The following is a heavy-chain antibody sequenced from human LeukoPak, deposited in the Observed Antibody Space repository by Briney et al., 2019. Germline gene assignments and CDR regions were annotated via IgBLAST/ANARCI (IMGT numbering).Heavy chain of an antibody. V-gene: IGHV4-30-4*07. Sequence: SETLSLTCAVSGGSISRGGYSWSWLRQPPGKGLEWIGYFYYSGSTYYNPSLKSRVTISVDTSKNQLPLKLSSATAADTAVYYCARESNYHGSGTGWFDPWGQGTLVTVSS. CDR3: ARESNYHGSGTGWFDP. CDR2: FYYSGST. J-gene: IGHJ5*02. CDR1: GGSISRGGYS. D-gene: IGHD3-10*01.